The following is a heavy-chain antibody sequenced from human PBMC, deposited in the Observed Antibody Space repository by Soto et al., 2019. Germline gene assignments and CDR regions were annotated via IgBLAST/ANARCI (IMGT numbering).Heavy chain of an antibody. D-gene: IGHD1-26*01. Sequence: GASVKVSCKASGYTFTSYDINWVRQATGQGLEWMGWMNPNSGNTGYAQKFQGRVTMTRNTSISTAYMELSSLRSEDTAVYYCARGKSGIVNPYYYYGMDVWGQGTTVTVSS. CDR3: ARGKSGIVNPYYYYGMDV. CDR1: GYTFTSYD. J-gene: IGHJ6*02. CDR2: MNPNSGNT. V-gene: IGHV1-8*01.